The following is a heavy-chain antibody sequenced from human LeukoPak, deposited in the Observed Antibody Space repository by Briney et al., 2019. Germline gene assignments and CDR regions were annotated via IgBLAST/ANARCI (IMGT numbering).Heavy chain of an antibody. CDR2: IYTSGST. V-gene: IGHV4-4*07. D-gene: IGHD3-22*01. J-gene: IGHJ6*03. CDR1: GGSISSYF. CDR3: ARDYYDSSGYYGRGGYYYMDV. Sequence: SSETLSLTCTVSGGSISSYFWSWLRQPAGKGLEWLGRIYTSGSTNYSPSLKSRLTISVDKSKNQFSLKLSSVTAADTAVYYCARDYYDSSGYYGRGGYYYMDVWGKGTTVTVSS.